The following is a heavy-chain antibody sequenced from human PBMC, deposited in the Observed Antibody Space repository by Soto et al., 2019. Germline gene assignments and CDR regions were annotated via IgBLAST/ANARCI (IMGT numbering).Heavy chain of an antibody. CDR1: GFTFSSYS. J-gene: IGHJ6*03. CDR2: ISSSSSYI. V-gene: IGHV3-21*01. CDR3: ARDRVVVVAGYYYYYMDV. D-gene: IGHD2-15*01. Sequence: EVQLVESGGGLVKPGGSLRLSCAASGFTFSSYSMNWVRQAPGKGLEWVSSISSSSSYIYYADSVKGRFTISRDNAKNSLYLQMNSLRAEDTAVYYCARDRVVVVAGYYYYYMDVWGKGTTVTVSS.